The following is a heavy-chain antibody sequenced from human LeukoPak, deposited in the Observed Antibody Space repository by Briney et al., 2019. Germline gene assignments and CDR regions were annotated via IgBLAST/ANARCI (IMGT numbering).Heavy chain of an antibody. V-gene: IGHV1-2*02. J-gene: IGHJ4*02. Sequence: GASVKVSCKASGYTFTGYYMHWVRQAPGQGLEWMGWINPNSGGTNYAQKFQGRVTMTRDTSISTAYMELSRLRSDDTAVYYCARDRNYYGSSGYHQYWGQGTLVTVSS. CDR3: ARDRNYYGSSGYHQY. CDR1: GYTFTGYY. D-gene: IGHD3-22*01. CDR2: INPNSGGT.